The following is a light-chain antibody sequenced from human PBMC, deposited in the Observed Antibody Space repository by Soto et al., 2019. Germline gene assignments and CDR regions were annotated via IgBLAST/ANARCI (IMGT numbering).Light chain of an antibody. J-gene: IGKJ3*01. V-gene: IGKV1-9*01. Sequence: DIQLTQSPSFLSASVGDRVTITCRASQGISSYLAWYQQKPGKAPKLLIYAASTLQSGVPSRFSGSGSGTEFTLTISSLQPEDFATYYCQQLNSYPPLFTFGPGTKVHIK. CDR2: AAS. CDR1: QGISSY. CDR3: QQLNSYPPLFT.